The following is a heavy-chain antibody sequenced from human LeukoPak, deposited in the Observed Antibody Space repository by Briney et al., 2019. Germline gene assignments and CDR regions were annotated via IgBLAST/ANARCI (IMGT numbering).Heavy chain of an antibody. J-gene: IGHJ6*02. Sequence: GESLKISCKGSGYSFTSYWISWVRQMPGKGLEWMGRIDPSDSYTKYSPSFQGHVTTSGDESISTAYLQWSSLKASDTAMYYCARHFLGELPDMDVWGQGTTVTVSS. D-gene: IGHD1-26*01. CDR1: GYSFTSYW. CDR3: ARHFLGELPDMDV. CDR2: IDPSDSYT. V-gene: IGHV5-10-1*01.